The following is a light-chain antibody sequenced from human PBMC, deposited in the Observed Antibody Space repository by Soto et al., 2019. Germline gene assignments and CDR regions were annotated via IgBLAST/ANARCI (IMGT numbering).Light chain of an antibody. Sequence: EIVLTQSPATLSLSPGERATLSCRASQSVSNFLAWYQQKPGQAPRLLISDASNRATGIPGRFSGSGSGTDFSLTIRRLEPEDFAVYYCQQRSNWPWTFGQGTKVEIK. CDR2: DAS. V-gene: IGKV3-11*01. CDR1: QSVSNF. J-gene: IGKJ1*01. CDR3: QQRSNWPWT.